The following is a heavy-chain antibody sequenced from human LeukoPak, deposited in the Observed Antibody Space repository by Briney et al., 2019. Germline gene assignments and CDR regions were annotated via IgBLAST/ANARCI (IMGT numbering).Heavy chain of an antibody. V-gene: IGHV4-59*08. CDR3: ARHGYSSGWSKSPFDY. J-gene: IGHJ4*02. D-gene: IGHD6-19*01. CDR2: FHNSGTS. Sequence: PSETLSLTCTVSDDSISDYYRGWIRQPPGKGLEWIGYFHNSGTSTYNPSLKSRVTISVDTSKNQFSLKLSSVTAADTAVYYCARHGYSSGWSKSPFDYWGQGTLVTVSS. CDR1: DDSISDYY.